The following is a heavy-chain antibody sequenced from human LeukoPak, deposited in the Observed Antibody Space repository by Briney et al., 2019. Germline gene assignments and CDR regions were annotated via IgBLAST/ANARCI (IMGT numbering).Heavy chain of an antibody. CDR2: IYYNGST. CDR1: GGSIRYYY. Sequence: SSETLSLTCTVSGGSIRYYYWSWIRQSPGKALEWIGYIYYNGSTNYNPSLKSRVTISVDMSKNQFSLKMSSVTAADTAVYYCARKGGLFDYWGQGRLVTVSS. D-gene: IGHD2-15*01. CDR3: ARKGGLFDY. J-gene: IGHJ4*02. V-gene: IGHV4-59*01.